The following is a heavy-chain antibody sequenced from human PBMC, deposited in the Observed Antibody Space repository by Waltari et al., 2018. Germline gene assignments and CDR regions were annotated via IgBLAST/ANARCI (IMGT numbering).Heavy chain of an antibody. J-gene: IGHJ4*02. V-gene: IGHV4-4*07. CDR2: IYGSGEST. D-gene: IGHD6-25*01. CDR1: GGSFNSNY. CDR3: AKGVSYSSGWAHFDY. Sequence: QVQLQESGPGLVKPSETLSLPCAVSGGSFNSNYWSWIGQPPGKWLEWIGRIYGSGESTDYNPSLKSRVTFSTDTSKNQFSLKLTSVTAADTAVYYCAKGVSYSSGWAHFDYWGQGVLVTVSS.